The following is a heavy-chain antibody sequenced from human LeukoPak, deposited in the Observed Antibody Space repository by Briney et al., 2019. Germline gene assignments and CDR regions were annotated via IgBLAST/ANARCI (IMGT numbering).Heavy chain of an antibody. V-gene: IGHV3-48*02. CDR2: ISGSSRTI. J-gene: IGHJ4*02. CDR3: ARETALYYDSRGGGDY. D-gene: IGHD3-22*01. Sequence: GGSLRLSCAASGFTFSSYSMNWVRQAPGKGLEWVSYISGSSRTIYYADSVKGRFTISRDNAKNSLYLQMNSLRDEDTAVYYCARETALYYDSRGGGDYWGQGTLVTVSS. CDR1: GFTFSSYS.